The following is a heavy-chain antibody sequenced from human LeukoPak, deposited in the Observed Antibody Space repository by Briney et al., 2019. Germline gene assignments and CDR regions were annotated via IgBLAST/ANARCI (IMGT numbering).Heavy chain of an antibody. CDR3: ARDGDYLSAYFDY. CDR2: ISSSGSTI. D-gene: IGHD4-17*01. V-gene: IGHV3-48*03. CDR1: GFTFSSYE. Sequence: GGSLRLSCAASGFTFSSYEMNWVRQAPGKGLECVSYISSSGSTIYYADSVKGRFTISRDNAKNSLYLQMNSLRAEDTAVYYCARDGDYLSAYFDYWGQGTLVTVSS. J-gene: IGHJ4*02.